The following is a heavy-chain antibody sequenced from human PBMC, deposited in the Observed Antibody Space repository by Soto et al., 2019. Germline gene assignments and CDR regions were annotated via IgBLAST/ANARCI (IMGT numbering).Heavy chain of an antibody. CDR3: AKEESVVVVPAAVYYYYGMDV. V-gene: IGHV3-23*01. Sequence: QSGGSLRLSCAASGFTFSSYAMSWVRQAPGKGLEWVSAISGSGGSTYYADSVKGRFTISRDNSKNTLYLQMNSLRAEDTAVYYCAKEESVVVVPAAVYYYYGMDVWGQGTTVTVSS. J-gene: IGHJ6*02. CDR1: GFTFSSYA. CDR2: ISGSGGST. D-gene: IGHD2-2*01.